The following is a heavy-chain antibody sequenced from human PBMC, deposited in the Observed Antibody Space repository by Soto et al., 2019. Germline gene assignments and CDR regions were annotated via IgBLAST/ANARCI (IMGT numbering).Heavy chain of an antibody. Sequence: QVQLVECGGGVVQPGRSLRLSCAASGFTFSSYAMHWVRQAPGKGLEWVAVISYDGSNKYYADSVKGRFTISRDNSKNTLYLQMNSLRAEDTAVYYCARDAFRGIAVAGTTYYYYGMYVWGQGTTVTVSS. V-gene: IGHV3-30-3*01. CDR2: ISYDGSNK. CDR3: ARDAFRGIAVAGTTYYYYGMYV. J-gene: IGHJ6*02. D-gene: IGHD6-19*01. CDR1: GFTFSSYA.